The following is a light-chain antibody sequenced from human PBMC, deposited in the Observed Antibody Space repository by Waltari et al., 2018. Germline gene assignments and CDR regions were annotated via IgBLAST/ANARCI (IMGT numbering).Light chain of an antibody. CDR1: QSVSSY. J-gene: IGKJ4*01. Sequence: EIVLTQSPATLSLPPGERATLSCRASQSVSSYLAWYQQKPGQAPRLLIYDASNRATGIPARFSGSGSGTDFTLTISSLEPEDFAVYYCQQRSNWPRLTFGGGTKVEIK. CDR3: QQRSNWPRLT. V-gene: IGKV3-11*01. CDR2: DAS.